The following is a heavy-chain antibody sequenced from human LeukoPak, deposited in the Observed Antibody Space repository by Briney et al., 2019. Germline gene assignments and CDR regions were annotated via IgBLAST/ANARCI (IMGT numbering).Heavy chain of an antibody. CDR1: GFTVSSNY. CDR3: ASRIATAGSVAY. J-gene: IGHJ4*02. CDR2: IYSSGST. D-gene: IGHD6-13*01. Sequence: GGSLRLSCAASGFTVSSNYMSWVRQAPGKGLEWVSVIYSSGSTYYADSVKGRFTISRDNSKNTLHLQMNTLRAEDTAVYYCASRIATAGSVAYWGQGTLVPASS. V-gene: IGHV3-53*01.